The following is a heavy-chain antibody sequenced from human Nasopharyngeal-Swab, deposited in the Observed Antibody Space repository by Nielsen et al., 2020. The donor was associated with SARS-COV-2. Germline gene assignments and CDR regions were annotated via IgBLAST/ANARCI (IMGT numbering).Heavy chain of an antibody. D-gene: IGHD3-16*02. J-gene: IGHJ5*02. V-gene: IGHV1-69*05. CDR3: AAIKYDYVWGSYRYTQNLNWFDP. CDR2: IIPIFGTA. Sequence: WVRQAPGQGLEWMGGIIPIFGTANYAQKLQGRVTMTTDTSTSTAYMELRSLRSDDTAVYYCAAIKYDYVWGSYRYTQNLNWFDPWGQGTLVTVSS.